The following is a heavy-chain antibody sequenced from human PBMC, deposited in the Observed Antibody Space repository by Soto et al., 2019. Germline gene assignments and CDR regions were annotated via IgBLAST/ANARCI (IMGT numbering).Heavy chain of an antibody. CDR3: ARGVWVTDGGMNYYYYYMDV. CDR1: GGTLSSYT. D-gene: IGHD2-21*02. J-gene: IGHJ6*03. Sequence: QVQLVQSGAEVQKPGSSLRVSCEASGGTLSSYTFNWVRQAPVQGLEWMGRIIPVLNITNYAQNFKGRVTSTADKSTSTVYMELSSLRSDDSAIYYCARGVWVTDGGMNYYYYYMDVWGKGYTVTVSS. CDR2: IIPVLNIT. V-gene: IGHV1-69*02.